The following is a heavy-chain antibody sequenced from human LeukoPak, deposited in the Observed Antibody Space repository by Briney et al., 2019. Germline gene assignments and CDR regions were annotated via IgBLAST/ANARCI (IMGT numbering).Heavy chain of an antibody. J-gene: IGHJ3*02. CDR3: ATETGGFDM. D-gene: IGHD2-15*01. CDR2: INSYGSST. CDR1: GFIFSSYW. V-gene: IGHV3-74*01. Sequence: QPGGSLRLSCAASGFIFSSYWMHWVRQAPGKGLVWVSGINSYGSSTIYADSVKGRFSISRDNARNTLDLQMNSLRAEDTAVYYCATETGGFDMWGQGTMVTVSS.